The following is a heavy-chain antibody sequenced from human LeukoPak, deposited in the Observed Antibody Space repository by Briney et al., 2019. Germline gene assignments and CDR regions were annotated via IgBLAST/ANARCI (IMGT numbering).Heavy chain of an antibody. CDR1: GVTFSSHW. CDR3: ARDPPSFQH. Sequence: GGSLRLSCVVSGVTFSSHWMSWVRQAPGKGLEWVANIKQDGSERYYVDSVKGRFTISRDNAKNSVFLQMNSLRAEDTAVYYCARDPPSFQHWGQGTLVTVSS. CDR2: IKQDGSER. V-gene: IGHV3-7*03. J-gene: IGHJ1*01.